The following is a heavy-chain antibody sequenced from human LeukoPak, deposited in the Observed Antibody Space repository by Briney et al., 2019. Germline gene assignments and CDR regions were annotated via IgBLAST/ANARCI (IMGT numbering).Heavy chain of an antibody. CDR1: GFTFSSYA. CDR2: ISGSGGST. J-gene: IGHJ4*02. CDR3: AKRLGQLVRYYFDY. Sequence: GGSLRLSCAASGFTFSSYAMSWVRQAPGKGLEWVSAISGSGGSTYYADSVKGRFTISRDNSKNTLYLQMNSPRAEDTAVYYCAKRLGQLVRYYFDYWGQGTLVTVSS. V-gene: IGHV3-23*01. D-gene: IGHD6-6*01.